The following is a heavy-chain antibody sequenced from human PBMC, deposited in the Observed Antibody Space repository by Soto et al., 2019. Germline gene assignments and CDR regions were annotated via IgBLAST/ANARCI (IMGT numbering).Heavy chain of an antibody. J-gene: IGHJ6*02. Sequence: QVQLVESGGGVVHPRRSLRLSCAASGFTFSNYGMHWVRQSPGKGLEWVAVISFDGSHQFYADSVKGRFTISRDNSNNKLFLVMDCLRDEDTAVYYCVKDGYCSGESCSSGESQYYAMDVWGQGTTVTVS. CDR3: VKDGYCSGESCSSGESQYYAMDV. CDR2: ISFDGSHQ. D-gene: IGHD2-15*01. V-gene: IGHV3-30*18. CDR1: GFTFSNYG.